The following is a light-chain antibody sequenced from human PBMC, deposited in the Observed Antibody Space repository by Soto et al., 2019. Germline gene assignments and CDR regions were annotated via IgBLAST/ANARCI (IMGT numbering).Light chain of an antibody. Sequence: DIQMTQSPSTLSASVGDRVTITGRAIQTIISWLAWYQQKPGKAPNLLIYDASTLERGVPSRFSGSGSGTEFTLTISSLQPDDFATYYCQQYNSYTGLTFGGGSKVDIK. CDR1: QTIISW. CDR3: QQYNSYTGLT. CDR2: DAS. J-gene: IGKJ4*01. V-gene: IGKV1-5*01.